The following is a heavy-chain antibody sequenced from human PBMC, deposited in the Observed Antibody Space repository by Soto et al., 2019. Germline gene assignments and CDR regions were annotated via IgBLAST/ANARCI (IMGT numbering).Heavy chain of an antibody. V-gene: IGHV1-18*01. Sequence: QVQLLQSGAEVKKPGASVRVSCKASGYSFTRFGISWVRQAPGQGLEWVGRISTYNGNTKYAQKLEGRVTVSTDTSTSTAYMALRSLRSDDTAVYYCARDPQYRTSPQVFDYWGQGTLLTVSS. CDR3: ARDPQYRTSPQVFDY. CDR1: GYSFTRFG. CDR2: ISTYNGNT. D-gene: IGHD6-6*01. J-gene: IGHJ4*02.